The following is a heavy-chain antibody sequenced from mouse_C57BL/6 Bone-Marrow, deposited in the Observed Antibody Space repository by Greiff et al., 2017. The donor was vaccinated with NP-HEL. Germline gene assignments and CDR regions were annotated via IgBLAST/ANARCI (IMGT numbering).Heavy chain of an antibody. CDR3: ARNWDYYGRGFAY. V-gene: IGHV2-2*01. Sequence: VKLVESGPGLVQPSQSLSITCTVSGFSLTSYGVHWVRQSPGKGLEWLGVIWSGGSTDYNAAFISRLSISKDNSKSQVFFKMNSLHADDTAIYYCARNWDYYGRGFAYWGQGTLVTVSA. CDR1: GFSLTSYG. D-gene: IGHD1-1*01. J-gene: IGHJ3*01. CDR2: IWSGGST.